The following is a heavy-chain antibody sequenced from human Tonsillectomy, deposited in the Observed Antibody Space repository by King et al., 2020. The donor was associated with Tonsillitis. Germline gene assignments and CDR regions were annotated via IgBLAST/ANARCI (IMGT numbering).Heavy chain of an antibody. CDR3: AKDLYRMVTASDP. D-gene: IGHD2-21*02. J-gene: IGHJ5*02. Sequence: VQLVESGGGLVQPGRSLRLSCAASGFTFDDYAMNWVRQAPGKGLEWVSGISWNSGSIDYADSVKGRFTISRDNAKNSLYLQMNSLRAEDTALYYCAKDLYRMVTASDPWGQGTLVTVSS. V-gene: IGHV3-9*01. CDR2: ISWNSGSI. CDR1: GFTFDDYA.